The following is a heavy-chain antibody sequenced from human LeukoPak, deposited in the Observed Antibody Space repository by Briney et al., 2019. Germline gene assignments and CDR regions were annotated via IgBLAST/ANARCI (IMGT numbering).Heavy chain of an antibody. Sequence: GASVKVSCKASGGTFSSYAISWVRQAPGQGLEWMGRIIPILGIANYAQKFQGRVTITADKSTSTAYMELSSLRSEDTAVYYCARVVGEAAGPQLFDYWGQGTLVTVSS. V-gene: IGHV1-69*04. CDR1: GGTFSSYA. D-gene: IGHD6-13*01. J-gene: IGHJ4*02. CDR3: ARVVGEAAGPQLFDY. CDR2: IIPILGIA.